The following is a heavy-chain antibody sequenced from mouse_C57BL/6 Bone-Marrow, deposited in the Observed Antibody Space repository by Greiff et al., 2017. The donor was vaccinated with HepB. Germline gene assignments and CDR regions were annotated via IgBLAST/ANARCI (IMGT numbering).Heavy chain of an antibody. CDR3: TRKYPDSSGGSFDY. J-gene: IGHJ2*01. D-gene: IGHD3-2*02. Sequence: EVQLQQSGAELVRPGASVKLSCTASGFNIKDYYMHWVKQRPEQGLEWIGRIDPEDGDTEYAPKFQGKATMTADTSSNTAYLQLSSLTSEDTAVYYCTRKYPDSSGGSFDYWGQGTTLTVSS. V-gene: IGHV14-1*01. CDR1: GFNIKDYY. CDR2: IDPEDGDT.